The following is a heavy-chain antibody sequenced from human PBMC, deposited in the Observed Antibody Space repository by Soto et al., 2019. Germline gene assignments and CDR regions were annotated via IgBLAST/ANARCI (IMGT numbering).Heavy chain of an antibody. V-gene: IGHV1-69*01. J-gene: IGHJ5*02. CDR2: IIPIFGTA. CDR1: GGTFSSYA. D-gene: IGHD6-13*01. Sequence: QVQLVQSGAEVKKPGSSVKVSCKASGGTFSSYAISWVRQAPGQGLEWMGGIIPIFGTANYAQKFQGRVTITADESTSTAYMGLSSLRSEDTAVYYCARGSSSWFDNWFDPWGQGTLVTVSS. CDR3: ARGSSSWFDNWFDP.